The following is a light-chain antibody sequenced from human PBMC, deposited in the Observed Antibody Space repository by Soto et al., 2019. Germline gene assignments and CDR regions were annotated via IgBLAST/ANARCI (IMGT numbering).Light chain of an antibody. V-gene: IGLV2-23*01. J-gene: IGLJ2*01. CDR2: EGS. CDR3: CSYAGSSVV. CDR1: SSDVGSYNL. Sequence: QSALTQPASGSGSPGQSITISCTGTSSDVGSYNLVSWYQQHPGKAPKLMIYEGSKRPSGVSNRFSGSKSGNTASLTISGLQAEDEADYYCCSYAGSSVVVGGGTKLTVL.